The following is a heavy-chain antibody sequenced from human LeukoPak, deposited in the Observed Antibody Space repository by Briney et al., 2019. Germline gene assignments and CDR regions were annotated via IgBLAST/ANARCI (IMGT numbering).Heavy chain of an antibody. Sequence: SETLSLTCTVSGGSVSSGSYYWSWIRQPPGKGLEWLGYIYYSGSTNYNPSLKSRVTISVDTSKNQFSLKLSSVTAADTAVYYCARNYGGNSGFDYWGQGTLVTVSS. CDR3: ARNYGGNSGFDY. V-gene: IGHV4-61*01. D-gene: IGHD4-23*01. CDR1: GGSVSSGSYY. CDR2: IYYSGST. J-gene: IGHJ4*02.